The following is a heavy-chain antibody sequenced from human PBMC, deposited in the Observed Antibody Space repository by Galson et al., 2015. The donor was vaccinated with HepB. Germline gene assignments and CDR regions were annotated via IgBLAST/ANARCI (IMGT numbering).Heavy chain of an antibody. CDR3: ASGEEWQHDY. CDR2: ISSSSSYT. V-gene: IGHV3-11*06. Sequence: SLRLSCAASGFTFSDYYMSWIRQAPGMGLEWVSYISSSSSYTNYADSVKGRFTISRDNARNSLYLQMNSLRAEDTAVYYCASGEEWQHDYWGQGTLVTVSS. J-gene: IGHJ4*02. CDR1: GFTFSDYY. D-gene: IGHD3-10*01.